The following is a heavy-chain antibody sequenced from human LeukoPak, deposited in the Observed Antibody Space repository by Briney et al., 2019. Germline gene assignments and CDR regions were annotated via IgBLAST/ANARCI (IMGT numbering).Heavy chain of an antibody. CDR1: GFTFSSYE. CDR2: ISSSGSTI. Sequence: GGSLRLSCAASGFTFSSYEMNWVRQAPGKGLEWVSYISSSGSTIYYADSVKGRFTISRDNAKNSLYLQMNSLRAEDTAVYYFAREEAWIQNAFDIWGQGTMVTVSS. D-gene: IGHD5-18*01. V-gene: IGHV3-48*03. J-gene: IGHJ3*02. CDR3: AREEAWIQNAFDI.